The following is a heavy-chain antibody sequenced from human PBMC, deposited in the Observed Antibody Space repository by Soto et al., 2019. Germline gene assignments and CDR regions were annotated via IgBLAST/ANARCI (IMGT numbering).Heavy chain of an antibody. Sequence: VKVSCKASGGTFSSYAISWVRQAPGQGLEWMGGIIPIFGTANYAQKFQGRVTITADESTSTAYMELSSLRSEDTAVYYCAREHCSSTSCYNYFDYWGQGTLVTVSS. D-gene: IGHD2-2*02. CDR3: AREHCSSTSCYNYFDY. CDR1: GGTFSSYA. CDR2: IIPIFGTA. V-gene: IGHV1-69*13. J-gene: IGHJ4*02.